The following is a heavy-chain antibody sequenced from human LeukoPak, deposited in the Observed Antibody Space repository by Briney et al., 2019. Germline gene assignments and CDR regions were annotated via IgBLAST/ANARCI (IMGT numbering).Heavy chain of an antibody. CDR3: ARKGAGTSASHFDY. Sequence: PGGSLRLSCAASGFTFSSYSMNWVRQAPGKGLEWVSSISSSSSYIHYADAVKGRFTISRDNAKNSLYLQMNSLRAEDTAVYYCARKGAGTSASHFDYWGRGTLVTVSS. D-gene: IGHD6-19*01. CDR2: ISSSSSYI. J-gene: IGHJ4*02. V-gene: IGHV3-21*01. CDR1: GFTFSSYS.